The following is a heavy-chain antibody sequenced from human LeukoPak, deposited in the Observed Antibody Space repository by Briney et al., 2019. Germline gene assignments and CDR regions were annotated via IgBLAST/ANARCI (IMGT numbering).Heavy chain of an antibody. CDR1: GFSIGNYG. Sequence: GGSLRLSCAVSGFSIGNYGMHWVRQAPDKGLEWVAMISHDGGVKYYGDSVKGRFTISRDNSKNTLYLQMNSLRAEDTAVYYCASEFKYYYDSSGYYLLDYWGQGTLVTVSS. D-gene: IGHD3-22*01. CDR3: ASEFKYYYDSSGYYLLDY. CDR2: ISHDGGVK. V-gene: IGHV3-30*03. J-gene: IGHJ4*02.